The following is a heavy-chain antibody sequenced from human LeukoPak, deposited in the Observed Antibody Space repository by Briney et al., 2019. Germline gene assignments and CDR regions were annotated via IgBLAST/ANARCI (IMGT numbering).Heavy chain of an antibody. CDR1: GGSFSGYY. Sequence: SETLSLTCAVYGGSFSGYYWSWIRQPPGKGLEWIGEINHSGSTNYNPSLKSRVTISVDTSKSQFSLKLSSVTAADTAVYYCARAVYGSGSPPPYYYYGMDVWGQGTTVTVPS. CDR2: INHSGST. D-gene: IGHD3-10*01. CDR3: ARAVYGSGSPPPYYYYGMDV. V-gene: IGHV4-34*01. J-gene: IGHJ6*02.